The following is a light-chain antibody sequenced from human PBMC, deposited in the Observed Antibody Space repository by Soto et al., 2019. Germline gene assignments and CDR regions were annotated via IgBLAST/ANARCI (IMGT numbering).Light chain of an antibody. CDR1: SSDIGAYNF. V-gene: IGLV2-14*03. CDR3: DSYSSSSTPYV. Sequence: SVLTQPASVSGSPGQSITISCTGTSSDIGAYNFVAWYQHHPDKAPKLIIYDVTNRPSGVSNRFSGSKSGNTASLTISGLQAEDEADYYCDSYSSSSTPYVFGTGTKLTVL. CDR2: DVT. J-gene: IGLJ1*01.